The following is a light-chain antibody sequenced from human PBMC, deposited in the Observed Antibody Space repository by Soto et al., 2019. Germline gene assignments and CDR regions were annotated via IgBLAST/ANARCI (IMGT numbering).Light chain of an antibody. CDR3: QQYGSSQT. V-gene: IGKV3-20*01. CDR1: QSVISSY. J-gene: IGKJ1*01. CDR2: GAS. Sequence: EIVLTHSPGTLSLSQGERATLSCRASQSVISSYLAWYQQKPGQAPRLLIYGASSRATGIPDRFSGSGSGTDFTLTISRLEPEDFAVYYCQQYGSSQTFGQGTKVDI.